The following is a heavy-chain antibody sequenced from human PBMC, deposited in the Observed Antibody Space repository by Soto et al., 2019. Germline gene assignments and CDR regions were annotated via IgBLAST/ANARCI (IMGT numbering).Heavy chain of an antibody. CDR3: ARVSVNYTKNIYFVS. J-gene: IGHJ4*02. Sequence: LSETLSLTCTVSGGSISSYYWSWVRQPPGKGLEWIGYIYYSGSTNYNPSLKSRVTISVDTSKNQFSLKLSSVTAADTAVYYCARVSVNYTKNIYFVSGGEGPLVTV. CDR2: IYYSGST. V-gene: IGHV4-59*01. CDR1: GGSISSYY. D-gene: IGHD3-22*01.